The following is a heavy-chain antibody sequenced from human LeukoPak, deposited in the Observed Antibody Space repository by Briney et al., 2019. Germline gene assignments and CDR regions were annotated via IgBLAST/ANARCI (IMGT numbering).Heavy chain of an antibody. CDR3: ARDHVTTGYFDY. Sequence: SGPTLVKPTQTLTLTCTFSGFSLSTNGVGVGWIRQPPGKGLEWIGYIYYSGSTYYNPSLKSRVTISVDTSKNQFSLKLSSVTAADTAVYYCARDHVTTGYFDYWGQGTLVTVSS. D-gene: IGHD4-17*01. CDR2: IYYSGST. V-gene: IGHV4-31*03. CDR1: GFSLSTNGVG. J-gene: IGHJ4*02.